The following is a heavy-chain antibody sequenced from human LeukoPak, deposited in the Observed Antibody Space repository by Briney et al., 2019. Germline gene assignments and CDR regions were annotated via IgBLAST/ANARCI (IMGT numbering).Heavy chain of an antibody. Sequence: GGSLRLSCAASGFTFDDYAMHWVRQAPGKGLEWVSLISGDGDSTYYADSVRGRFTVSRDNSKNSLYLQMNSLRTEDPALYYCAKAARKSGSYYKHWGQGTLVTVSS. CDR1: GFTFDDYA. CDR3: AKAARKSGSYYKH. D-gene: IGHD1-26*01. CDR2: ISGDGDST. J-gene: IGHJ4*02. V-gene: IGHV3-43*02.